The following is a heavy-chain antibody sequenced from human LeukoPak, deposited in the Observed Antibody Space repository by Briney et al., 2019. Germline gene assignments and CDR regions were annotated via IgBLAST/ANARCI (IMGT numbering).Heavy chain of an antibody. V-gene: IGHV5-51*01. CDR1: GYTFNKYW. Sequence: GESLKISCKGSGYTFNKYWIGWVRQMPGKGLEWMGIIYPDDSDTRYSPSFQGQVTISADKSISTAYLQWSSLQASDTAMYCSGGGCYGPAEGAFDIWGQGTMVTVSS. J-gene: IGHJ3*02. D-gene: IGHD2-15*01. CDR2: IYPDDSDT. CDR3: GGGCYGPAEGAFDI.